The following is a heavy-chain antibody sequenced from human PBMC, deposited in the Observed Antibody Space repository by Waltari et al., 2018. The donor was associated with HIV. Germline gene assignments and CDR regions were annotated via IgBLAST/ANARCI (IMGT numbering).Heavy chain of an antibody. V-gene: IGHV4-34*01. CDR1: GEPFDGYY. CDR3: ARRALWLRPVYYFDY. D-gene: IGHD5-12*01. Sequence: QVQLQQWGAGLLKPSETLSLTCAVYGEPFDGYYWSWIRQPPGKRLEWMGEINHRRNINYNPSLKSRLTMSVDASKNQFSLNLNSVTAADTGVYYCARRALWLRPVYYFDYWGQGALVTVSS. J-gene: IGHJ4*02. CDR2: INHRRNI.